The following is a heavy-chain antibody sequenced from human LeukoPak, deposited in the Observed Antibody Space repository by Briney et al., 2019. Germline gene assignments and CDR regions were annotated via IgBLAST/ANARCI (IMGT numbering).Heavy chain of an antibody. Sequence: KPSETLSLTCTVSGGSISSYYWSWIRQPPGKGLEWIGYIYYSGSTNYDPSLKSRVTISVDTSKNQFSLKLSSVTAADTAVYYCARALRGYTYSFYYWGQGTLVTVSS. CDR2: IYYSGST. CDR3: ARALRGYTYSFYY. CDR1: GGSISSYY. J-gene: IGHJ4*02. D-gene: IGHD5-18*01. V-gene: IGHV4-59*01.